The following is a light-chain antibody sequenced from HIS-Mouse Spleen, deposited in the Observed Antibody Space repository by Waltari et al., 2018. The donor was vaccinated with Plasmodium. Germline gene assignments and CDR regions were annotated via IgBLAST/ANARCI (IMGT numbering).Light chain of an antibody. CDR1: SSNIGSNT. J-gene: IGLJ1*01. Sequence: QSVLTQPPSASGTPGQRVTISCSGSSSNIGSNTVNWYQQLPGTAPNRLNYSNKQRPSGVPDRFSGSKSGTSASLAISGLQSEDEADYYCAAWDDSLNGYVFGTGTKVTVL. CDR2: SNK. V-gene: IGLV1-44*01. CDR3: AAWDDSLNGYV.